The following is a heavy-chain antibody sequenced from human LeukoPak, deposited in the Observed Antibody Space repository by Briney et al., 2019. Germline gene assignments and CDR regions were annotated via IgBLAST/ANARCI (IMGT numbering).Heavy chain of an antibody. CDR2: MNPNSGNT. CDR3: ARYDGSGSQPAFDI. CDR1: GYTFTSYD. D-gene: IGHD3-10*01. J-gene: IGHJ3*02. Sequence: ASVKVSCKASGYTFTSYDINWVRRATGQGLEWMGWMNPNSGNTGYAQKFQGRVTITRNTSISTAYMELSSLRSEDTAVYYCARYDGSGSQPAFDIWGQGTMVTVSS. V-gene: IGHV1-8*03.